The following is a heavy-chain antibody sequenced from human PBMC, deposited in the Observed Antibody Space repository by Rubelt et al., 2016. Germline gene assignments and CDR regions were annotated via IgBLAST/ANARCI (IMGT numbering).Heavy chain of an antibody. D-gene: IGHD2-15*01. J-gene: IGHJ4*02. Sequence: YYADSVKGRFTISRDNSKNTLYLQMNSLRAEDTAVYYCARDQDCSGCSCYAGGFDYWGQGTLVTVSS. CDR3: ARDQDCSGCSCYAGGFDY. V-gene: IGHV3-30*07.